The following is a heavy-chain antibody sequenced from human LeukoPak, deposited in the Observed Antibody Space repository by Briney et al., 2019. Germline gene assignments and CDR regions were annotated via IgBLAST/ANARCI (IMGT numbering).Heavy chain of an antibody. J-gene: IGHJ5*02. V-gene: IGHV4-61*02. Sequence: SETLSLTCNVSGGSISSGSHFWNWFRQPAGRTLEWIGRMSTRGDTNYNPSLRSRVTISTDTSKNHFSLKLSSVTAADTAVYYCARDSGTTGEVKFDPWGQGTLVTVSS. CDR3: ARDSGTTGEVKFDP. CDR2: MSTRGDT. D-gene: IGHD3-10*01. CDR1: GGSISSGSHF.